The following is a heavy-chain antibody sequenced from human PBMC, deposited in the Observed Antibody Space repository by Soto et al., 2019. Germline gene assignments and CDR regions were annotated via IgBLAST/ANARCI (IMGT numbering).Heavy chain of an antibody. Sequence: QLQLQESGPGLVKPSEPLSLTCTVSGGSISSSSYYWGSIRQPPGKGLEWIGGIYYSGSTYYNPSLKSRVTISVDTSKNQFALKLSSVTAADTAVYYCARQIVQQWLVVYYGMDVWGQGTTVTVSS. J-gene: IGHJ6*02. V-gene: IGHV4-39*01. CDR3: ARQIVQQWLVVYYGMDV. CDR2: IYYSGST. D-gene: IGHD6-19*01. CDR1: GGSISSSSYY.